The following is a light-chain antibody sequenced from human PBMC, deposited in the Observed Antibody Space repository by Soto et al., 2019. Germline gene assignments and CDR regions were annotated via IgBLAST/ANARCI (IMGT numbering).Light chain of an antibody. Sequence: DIVLTQSPGTLSLSPGERATLSCWASQSLSTDYLAWYQQKPGQPPRLLINGASSRATGIPDRFSGSGSGTDFTLTISRLEPEDFAVYYCQQYGSSPSTFGQGTKLEIK. V-gene: IGKV3-20*01. CDR1: QSLSTDY. J-gene: IGKJ2*01. CDR2: GAS. CDR3: QQYGSSPST.